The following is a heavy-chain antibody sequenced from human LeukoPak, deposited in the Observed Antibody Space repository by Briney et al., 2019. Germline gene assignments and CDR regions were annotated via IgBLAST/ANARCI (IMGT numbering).Heavy chain of an antibody. Sequence: SETLSLTCAVYGGSFSGYYWSWIRQPPGKGLEWIGEINHSGSTNYNPSLKSRVTISVDTSKNQFSLKLSSVTAADTAVYYCARAIAVAGTVWFDPWGQGTLVTVSS. CDR1: GGSFSGYY. CDR2: INHSGST. CDR3: ARAIAVAGTVWFDP. V-gene: IGHV4-34*01. J-gene: IGHJ5*02. D-gene: IGHD6-19*01.